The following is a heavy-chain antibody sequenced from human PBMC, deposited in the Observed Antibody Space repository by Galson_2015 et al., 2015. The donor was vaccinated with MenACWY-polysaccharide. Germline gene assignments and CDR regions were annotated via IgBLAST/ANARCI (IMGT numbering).Heavy chain of an antibody. CDR1: GFTFSSYA. D-gene: IGHD4-17*01. V-gene: IGHV3-23*01. Sequence: SLRLSCAASGFTFSSYALTWVRQAPGKGLEWVSTVSASDDRTYNAESVKGRFTISRDNSKNTLYLQMNSLRSEDTAVYFCAKDNRPDGVWTLDSWGQGALVTVSS. CDR2: VSASDDRT. CDR3: AKDNRPDGVWTLDS. J-gene: IGHJ4*02.